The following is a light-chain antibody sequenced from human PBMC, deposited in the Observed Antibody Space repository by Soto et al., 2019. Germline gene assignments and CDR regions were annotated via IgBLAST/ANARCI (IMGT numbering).Light chain of an antibody. V-gene: IGLV1-40*01. CDR3: QSYDSSLSGWV. Sequence: QSVLTQPPSVSGAPGQRVTISCTGSSSNIGAGYDVHWYQQLPGTAPKLLIYCNSNRPSGVPDRFSGSKSGTSASLAITGLQAEDEADYYCQSYDSSLSGWVFGTGTKVTVL. CDR1: SSNIGAGYD. CDR2: CNS. J-gene: IGLJ1*01.